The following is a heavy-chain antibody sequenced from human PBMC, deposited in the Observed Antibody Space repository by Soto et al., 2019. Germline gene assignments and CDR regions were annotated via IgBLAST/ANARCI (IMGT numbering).Heavy chain of an antibody. CDR3: ARSQEERVGGYYYGMDV. Sequence: QVQLAQSGAEVKKPGSSVKVSCKTSGDTFSTYGISWVRQAPGQGLEWMGGIIPFLSKPNYAQKFQGRVTITADDSRSTVYMELSSLRSEDTAVYYCARSQEERVGGYYYGMDVWGQGTTVTVSS. J-gene: IGHJ6*02. V-gene: IGHV1-69*01. CDR1: GDTFSTYG. D-gene: IGHD3-10*01. CDR2: IIPFLSKP.